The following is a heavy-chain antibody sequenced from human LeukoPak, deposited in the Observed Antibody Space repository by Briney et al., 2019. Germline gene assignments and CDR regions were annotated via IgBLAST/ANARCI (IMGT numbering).Heavy chain of an antibody. D-gene: IGHD2-15*01. Sequence: GGSLRLSCAASGFTFSSYGMHWVRQAPGKGLEWVAVIWYDESNKYYADSVKGRFTISRDNSKNTLYLQMNSLRAEDTAVYYCAKDFSRIASTDYFDYWGQGALVTVSS. CDR3: AKDFSRIASTDYFDY. J-gene: IGHJ4*02. V-gene: IGHV3-33*06. CDR1: GFTFSSYG. CDR2: IWYDESNK.